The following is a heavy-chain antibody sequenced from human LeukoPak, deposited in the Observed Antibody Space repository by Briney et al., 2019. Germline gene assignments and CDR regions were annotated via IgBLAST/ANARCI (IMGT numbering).Heavy chain of an antibody. V-gene: IGHV3-48*03. D-gene: IGHD6-13*01. CDR1: GFTFSSYE. Sequence: GGSLRLSCAASGFTFSSYEMNWVRQAPGKGLEWVSYISSSGSTKYYADSVKGRFTISRDNAKNSLYLQMSSLRAEDTAVYYCARGIGSSSWPLALWGQGTLVTVSS. J-gene: IGHJ4*02. CDR3: ARGIGSSSWPLAL. CDR2: ISSSGSTK.